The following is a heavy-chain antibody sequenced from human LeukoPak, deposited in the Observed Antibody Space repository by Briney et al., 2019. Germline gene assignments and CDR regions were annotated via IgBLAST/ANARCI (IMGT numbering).Heavy chain of an antibody. CDR1: GGSISSSSYY. CDR2: IYYSGST. D-gene: IGHD3-22*01. J-gene: IGHJ5*02. V-gene: IGHV4-39*07. Sequence: SETLSLTCTVSGGSISSSSYYWGWIRQPPGKGLEWIGSIYYSGSTYYDPSLKSRVTISVDTSKNQFSLKLSSVTAADTAVYYCARDYPNFSITMIVVGGDWFDPWGQGTLVTVSS. CDR3: ARDYPNFSITMIVVGGDWFDP.